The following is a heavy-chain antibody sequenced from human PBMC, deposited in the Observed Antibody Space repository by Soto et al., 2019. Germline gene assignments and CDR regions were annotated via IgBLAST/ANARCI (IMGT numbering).Heavy chain of an antibody. CDR3: ARRLADFWSAMIGWFDP. J-gene: IGHJ5*02. CDR1: GGSISSSSYY. Sequence: SETLSLTCTVSGGSISSSSYYWGWIRQPPGKGLEWIGSIYYSGSTYYNPSLKSRVTISVDTSKNQFSLKLSSVTAADTAVYYCARRLADFWSAMIGWFDPWGQGTLVTVSS. CDR2: IYYSGST. V-gene: IGHV4-39*01. D-gene: IGHD3-3*01.